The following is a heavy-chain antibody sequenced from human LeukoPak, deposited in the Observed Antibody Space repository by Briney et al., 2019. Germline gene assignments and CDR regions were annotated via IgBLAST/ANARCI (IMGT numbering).Heavy chain of an antibody. V-gene: IGHV3-30*18. Sequence: PGGSLRLSCAASGFTFSNYGMHWVRQAPGKGLEWVAVISYDRSNKYYADSVKGRFTISRDNSKNTLYLQMNSLRAEDTAVYYCAKSYYDFWSGYYQTFDYWGQGTLVTVSS. J-gene: IGHJ4*02. D-gene: IGHD3-3*01. CDR2: ISYDRSNK. CDR3: AKSYYDFWSGYYQTFDY. CDR1: GFTFSNYG.